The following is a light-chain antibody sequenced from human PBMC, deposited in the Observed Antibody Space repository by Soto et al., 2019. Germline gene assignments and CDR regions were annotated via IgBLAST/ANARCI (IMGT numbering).Light chain of an antibody. Sequence: DIVLTQTPLSSPVTLGQPASISCRSSHSLVHSDGNTYLRWLHQRPGQPPRLLIYRVSNRFSGVPDRCSGSGAGTDFTLKIRRVEAEDVGFYYCTQETQLTRTFGQGTRVEIK. CDR2: RVS. CDR1: HSLVHSDGNTY. J-gene: IGKJ1*01. V-gene: IGKV2-24*01. CDR3: TQETQLTRT.